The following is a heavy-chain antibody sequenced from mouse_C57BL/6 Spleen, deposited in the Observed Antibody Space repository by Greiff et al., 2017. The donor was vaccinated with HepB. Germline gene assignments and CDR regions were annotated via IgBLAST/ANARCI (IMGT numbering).Heavy chain of an antibody. CDR3: AREYYYYGSSYGYFDY. D-gene: IGHD1-1*01. CDR2: IHPNSGST. J-gene: IGHJ2*01. V-gene: IGHV1-64*01. Sequence: QVQLQQPGAELVKPGASVKLSCKASGYTFTSYWMHWVKQRPGQGLEWIGMIHPNSGSTNYNEKFKSKATLTVDKSSSTAYMQLSSLTSEDSAVYYCAREYYYYGSSYGYFDYWGQGTTLTVAS. CDR1: GYTFTSYW.